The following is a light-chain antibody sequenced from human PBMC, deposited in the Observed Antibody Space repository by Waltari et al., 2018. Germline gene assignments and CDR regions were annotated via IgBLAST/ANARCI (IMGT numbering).Light chain of an antibody. J-gene: IGKJ1*01. CDR3: QQYYGAPRT. Sequence: DIVMTQSPDSLAVSLGERATINCKSSQSVLYSSNNKNYLAWFQQKPGQPPKLLINWASTRESGVPARFSGSGSGTDFTLTISSLQAEDVAVYYCQQYYGAPRTFGQGTKVEIK. CDR2: WAS. V-gene: IGKV4-1*01. CDR1: QSVLYSSNNKNY.